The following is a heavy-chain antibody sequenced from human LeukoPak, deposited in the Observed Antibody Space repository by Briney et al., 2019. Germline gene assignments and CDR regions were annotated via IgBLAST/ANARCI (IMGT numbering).Heavy chain of an antibody. J-gene: IGHJ5*02. CDR2: INHSGST. Sequence: SETLFLTCAVYGGSFSGYYWSWIRQPPGKGLEWIGEINHSGSTNYNPSLKSRVTISVDTSKNQFSLKLSSVTAADTAVYYCARGRYDTSFGMGSWFDPWGQGTLVTVSS. CDR1: GGSFSGYY. D-gene: IGHD1-14*01. CDR3: ARGRYDTSFGMGSWFDP. V-gene: IGHV4-34*01.